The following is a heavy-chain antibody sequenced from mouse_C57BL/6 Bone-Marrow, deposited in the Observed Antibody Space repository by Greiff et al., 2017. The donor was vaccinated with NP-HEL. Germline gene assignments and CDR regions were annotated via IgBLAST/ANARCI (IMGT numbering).Heavy chain of an antibody. D-gene: IGHD2-1*01. V-gene: IGHV1-61*01. CDR3: ARGDYGNY. CDR1: GYTFTSYW. J-gene: IGHJ2*01. CDR2: IYPSDSET. Sequence: QVHVKQPGAELVRPGSSVKLSCKASGYTFTSYWMDWVKQRPGQGLEWIGNIYPSDSETHYNQKFKDKATLTVDKSSSTAYMQLSSLTSEDSAVYYCARGDYGNYWGQGTTLTVSS.